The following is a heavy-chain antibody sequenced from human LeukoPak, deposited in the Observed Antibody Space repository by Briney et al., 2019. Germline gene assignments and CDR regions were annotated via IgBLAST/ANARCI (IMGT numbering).Heavy chain of an antibody. CDR3: AREEMDYGYYDY. CDR1: GFTFSFYS. V-gene: IGHV3-21*01. D-gene: IGHD4/OR15-4a*01. CDR2: ISSGSSYI. J-gene: IGHJ4*02. Sequence: GGSLRLSCAASGFTFSFYSMNWVRQAPGQGLEWVSSISSGSSYIYYADSVKGRFTISRDNAKNSLYLQMNSLRAEDTAVYYCAREEMDYGYYDYWGQGTLVTVSS.